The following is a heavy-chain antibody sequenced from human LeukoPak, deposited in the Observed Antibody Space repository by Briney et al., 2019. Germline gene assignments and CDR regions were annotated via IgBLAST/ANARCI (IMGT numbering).Heavy chain of an antibody. Sequence: KPGASVKVSCKASGYTFAGYYMHWVRQAPGQGLEWMGWINPNSGGTNYAQKFQGRVTMTRDTSISTAYMELSRLRSDDTAVYYCARGLGDILTGYYYWGQGTLVTVSS. CDR1: GYTFAGYY. CDR3: ARGLGDILTGYYY. V-gene: IGHV1-2*02. J-gene: IGHJ4*02. CDR2: INPNSGGT. D-gene: IGHD3-9*01.